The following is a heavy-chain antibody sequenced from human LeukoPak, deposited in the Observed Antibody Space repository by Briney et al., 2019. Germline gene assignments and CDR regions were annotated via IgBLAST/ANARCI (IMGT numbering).Heavy chain of an antibody. V-gene: IGHV1-8*01. CDR3: AGYGSGSYRNYDAFDI. D-gene: IGHD3-10*01. CDR1: GYTFTSYD. Sequence: GASVKVSCKASGYTFTSYDINWVRQATGQGLEWMGWMNPNSGNTGYAQKFQGRVTMTRNTSINTAYMELSSLRSEDTAVYYCAGYGSGSYRNYDAFDIWGQGTMVTVSS. J-gene: IGHJ3*02. CDR2: MNPNSGNT.